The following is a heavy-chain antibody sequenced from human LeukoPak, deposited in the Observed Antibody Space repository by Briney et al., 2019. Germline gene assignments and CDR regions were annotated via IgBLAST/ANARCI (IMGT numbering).Heavy chain of an antibody. D-gene: IGHD1-1*01. J-gene: IGHJ4*02. CDR1: GFSFSDFF. Sequence: PGGSLRLSCAVSGFSFSDFFMAWVRQAPGKGLEWIGRSRNKENNYAAEYAASVKGRFTISRDDSKDSLYLQLSSLKTEDTAVYYCTRENYWNLDYWGQGTLVTVSS. CDR2: SRNKENNYAA. CDR3: TRENYWNLDY. V-gene: IGHV3-72*01.